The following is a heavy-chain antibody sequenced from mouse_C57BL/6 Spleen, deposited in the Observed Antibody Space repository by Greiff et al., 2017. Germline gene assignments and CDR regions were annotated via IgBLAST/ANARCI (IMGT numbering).Heavy chain of an antibody. Sequence: VQLQQSGPELVKPGASVKISCKASGYAFSSSWMNWVKQRPGKGLEWIGRIYPGDGDTNYNGKFKGKATLTADKSSSTAYLQLSSLTAEDSAVYFCARSWDYYGSSRYYYAMDYWGQGTSVTVSS. CDR3: ARSWDYYGSSRYYYAMDY. J-gene: IGHJ4*01. D-gene: IGHD1-1*01. V-gene: IGHV1-82*01. CDR1: GYAFSSSW. CDR2: IYPGDGDT.